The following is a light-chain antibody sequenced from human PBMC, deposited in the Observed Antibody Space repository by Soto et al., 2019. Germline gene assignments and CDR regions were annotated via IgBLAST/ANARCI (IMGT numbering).Light chain of an antibody. V-gene: IGKV1-5*01. CDR3: QQYNSVSLT. CDR2: DAS. CDR1: QSISSR. J-gene: IGKJ4*01. Sequence: DIQVSQSPSTLSASVGDRVTITCRASQSISSRLSWYPQKPGKAPTALIYDASSLNIGVPSRLSGSGSETDFTLTISSLQPEDFAIYYCQQYNSVSLTFGGGTKVDIK.